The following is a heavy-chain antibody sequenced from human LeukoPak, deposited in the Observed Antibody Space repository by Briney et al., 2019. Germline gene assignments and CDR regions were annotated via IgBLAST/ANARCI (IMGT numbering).Heavy chain of an antibody. V-gene: IGHV4-39*07. CDR1: GGSIRSSYYY. CDR3: ARVGPYGDYVHWFDP. CDR2: IHDSGST. D-gene: IGHD4-17*01. J-gene: IGHJ5*02. Sequence: SETLPLTCTVSGGSIRSSYYYWGWIRQPPGKGLEWIGSIHDSGSTYYNPSLKSRVTISVDRSKNQFSLKLSSVTAADTAVYYCARVGPYGDYVHWFDPWGQGTLVTVSS.